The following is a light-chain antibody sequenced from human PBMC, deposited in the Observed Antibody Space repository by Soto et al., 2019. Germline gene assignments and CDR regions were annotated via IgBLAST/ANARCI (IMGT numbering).Light chain of an antibody. CDR3: SSYTSSSTLV. CDR1: GSDVGGYDY. J-gene: IGLJ2*01. V-gene: IGLV2-14*01. CDR2: EVT. Sequence: QSALTQPASVSGSPGQSITISCTGTGSDVGGYDYVSWYQHHPGKAPKVMIYEVTNRPSGVSNRFSGSKSGNTASLTISGLLAEDEADYYCSSYTSSSTLVFGGGTKLTVL.